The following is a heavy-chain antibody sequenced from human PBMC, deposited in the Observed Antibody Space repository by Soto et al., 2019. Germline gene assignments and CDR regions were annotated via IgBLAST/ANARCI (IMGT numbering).Heavy chain of an antibody. V-gene: IGHV1-69*01. CDR1: GGTFSSYA. J-gene: IGHJ5*02. CDR2: IIPIFGTA. CDR3: ASSLSRSSNPSWFDP. Sequence: QVQLVQSGAEVKKPWSSVKVSCKASGGTFSSYAISWVRQAPGQGLEWMGGIIPIFGTANYAQKFQGRVTITADESTSTAYMELSGLRSEDTAVYYCASSLSRSSNPSWFDPWGQGTLVTVSS.